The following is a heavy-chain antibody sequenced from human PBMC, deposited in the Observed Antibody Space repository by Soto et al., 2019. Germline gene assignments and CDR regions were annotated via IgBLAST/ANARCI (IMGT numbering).Heavy chain of an antibody. V-gene: IGHV4-39*01. CDR2: IYYSGST. D-gene: IGHD3-10*01. CDR3: AKGGSGSYSNAFDI. J-gene: IGHJ3*02. CDR1: GGSISSSSYY. Sequence: QLQLQESGPGLVKPSETLSLTCTVSGGSISSSSYYWGWIRQPPGKGLEWIGSIYYSGSTYYNPSLKSRVTISVDTSKNQFSLKLSSVTAADTAVYYCAKGGSGSYSNAFDIRGQGTMVTVSS.